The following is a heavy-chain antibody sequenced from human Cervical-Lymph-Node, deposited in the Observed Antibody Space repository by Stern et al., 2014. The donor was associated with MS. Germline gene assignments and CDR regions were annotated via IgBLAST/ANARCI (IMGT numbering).Heavy chain of an antibody. J-gene: IGHJ4*02. V-gene: IGHV3-7*03. Sequence: VQLVESGGGLVKPGESLRLSCAASGFTFSNAWMSWVRQSPGKGLEWVATIKPDGTQKSYVDSVKGRFTISRDNAKNSLSLQMNSLRVDDTAVYYCARTRGSIFGVDVSFFDFWGQGTLVAVSS. CDR1: GFTFSNAW. CDR3: ARTRGSIFGVDVSFFDF. CDR2: IKPDGTQK. D-gene: IGHD3-3*01.